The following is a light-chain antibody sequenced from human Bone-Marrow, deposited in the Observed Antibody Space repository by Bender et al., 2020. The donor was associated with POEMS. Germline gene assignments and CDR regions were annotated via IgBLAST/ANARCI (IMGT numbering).Light chain of an antibody. CDR1: KLGDKY. V-gene: IGLV3-1*01. CDR2: QDN. Sequence: SYELTQPPSVTVSPGQTASITCSGDKLGDKYVSWYQQKPGQSPVSVIYQDNKRPSGTPERFSGSNSGNTATLTISGTQAMDEADYYCQAWDSSAAVFGGGTKLTVL. J-gene: IGLJ3*02. CDR3: QAWDSSAAV.